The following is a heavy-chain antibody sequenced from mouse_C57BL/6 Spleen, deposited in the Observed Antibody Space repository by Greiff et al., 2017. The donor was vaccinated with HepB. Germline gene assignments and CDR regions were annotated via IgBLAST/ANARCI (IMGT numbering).Heavy chain of an antibody. CDR2: ISSGGSYT. V-gene: IGHV5-6*01. CDR1: GFTFSSYG. Sequence: EVKVVESGGDLVKPGGSLKLSCAASGFTFSSYGMSWVRQTPDKRLEWVATISSGGSYTYYPDSVKGRFTISRDNAKNTLYLQMSSLKSEDTAMYYCARGDGYGGAWFAYWGQGTLVTVSA. CDR3: ARGDGYGGAWFAY. J-gene: IGHJ3*01. D-gene: IGHD2-2*01.